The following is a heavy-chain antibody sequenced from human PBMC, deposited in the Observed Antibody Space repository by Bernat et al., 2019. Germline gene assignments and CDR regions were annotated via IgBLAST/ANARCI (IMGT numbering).Heavy chain of an antibody. D-gene: IGHD4-17*01. CDR1: GYTFTSYG. CDR3: ARDYGDPQSRQYNYYGMDV. Sequence: QVQLVQSGAEVKKPGASVKVSCKASGYTFTSYGISWVRQAPGQGLEWMGWISAYNGNTNYAQKLQGRVTMTTDTSTSTAYMELRSLRSDDTAVYYCARDYGDPQSRQYNYYGMDVWCPGTTVAVSS. CDR2: ISAYNGNT. V-gene: IGHV1-18*01. J-gene: IGHJ6*02.